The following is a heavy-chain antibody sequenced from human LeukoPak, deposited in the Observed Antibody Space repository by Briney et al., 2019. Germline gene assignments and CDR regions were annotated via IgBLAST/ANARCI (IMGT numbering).Heavy chain of an antibody. Sequence: GRSLRLSCAASGFTFSSYGMSWVRQAPGKGLQWVSAFSGSGGSTYYADSVKGRFTISRDNSRNTLYLQMNSLRAEDTAVYYCARSGLSRLGFWGQGTLVTVSS. CDR1: GFTFSSYG. J-gene: IGHJ4*02. V-gene: IGHV3-23*01. CDR3: ARSGLSRLGF. CDR2: FSGSGGST. D-gene: IGHD2/OR15-2a*01.